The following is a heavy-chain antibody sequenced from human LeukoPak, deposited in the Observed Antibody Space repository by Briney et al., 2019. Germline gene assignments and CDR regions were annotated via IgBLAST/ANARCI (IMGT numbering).Heavy chain of an antibody. Sequence: ASVKVSCKASGGTFSSDTISWVRQAPGQGLEWMGGIIPIFGTANYAQKFQGRVTITTDESTSTAYMELSSLRSEDTAVYYCASRYDFWRGYYFAYWGQGTLVTVSS. CDR3: ASRYDFWRGYYFAY. CDR2: IIPIFGTA. J-gene: IGHJ4*02. CDR1: GGTFSSDT. V-gene: IGHV1-69*05. D-gene: IGHD3-3*01.